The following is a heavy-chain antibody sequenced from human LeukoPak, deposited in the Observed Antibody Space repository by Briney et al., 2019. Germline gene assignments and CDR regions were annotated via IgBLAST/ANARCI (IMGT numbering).Heavy chain of an antibody. D-gene: IGHD2-2*01. CDR2: ISGSSDDI. V-gene: IGHV3-21*01. Sequence: GGSLRLSCAASGFTFSTYTMSWVRQAPGKGLEWVSCISGSSDDIYYADSVKGRFTISRDNAKNSLYLQMDSLRAEDTALYYCARDPSWKVAVLGGYNWFDSWGQGALVTVSS. J-gene: IGHJ5*01. CDR3: ARDPSWKVAVLGGYNWFDS. CDR1: GFTFSTYT.